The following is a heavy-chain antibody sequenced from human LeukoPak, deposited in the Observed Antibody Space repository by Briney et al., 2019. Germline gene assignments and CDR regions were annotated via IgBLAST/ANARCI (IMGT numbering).Heavy chain of an antibody. CDR2: LSYDGTNK. D-gene: IGHD3-22*01. CDR3: AKDLAYYDSSGDYYPAFDI. Sequence: GGSLRLSCAVSGFTFGDYGMHWVRQAPGKGLEWLAVLSYDGTNKYYADSVKCRFTISRDNSENTLYLQMNSLRAEDTAIYYCAKDLAYYDSSGDYYPAFDIWGQGTMVTVSS. V-gene: IGHV3-30*18. CDR1: GFTFGDYG. J-gene: IGHJ3*02.